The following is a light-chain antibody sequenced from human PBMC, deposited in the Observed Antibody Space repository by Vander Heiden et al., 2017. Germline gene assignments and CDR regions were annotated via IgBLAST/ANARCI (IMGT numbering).Light chain of an antibody. Sequence: QSALTQPASVSGPPGQSITISCTGTSRDIGTYNYVSWYQQHPGKAPKLMIYAVSNRPSGVSNRFSASKSGNTASLNISALRAEDEADYYCSSYSSNTTRVFGGGTKLTVL. CDR2: AVS. V-gene: IGLV2-14*01. CDR3: SSYSSNTTRV. CDR1: SRDIGTYNY. J-gene: IGLJ3*02.